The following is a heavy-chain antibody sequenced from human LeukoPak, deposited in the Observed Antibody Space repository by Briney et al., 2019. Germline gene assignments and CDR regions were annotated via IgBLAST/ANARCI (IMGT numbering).Heavy chain of an antibody. J-gene: IGHJ3*02. D-gene: IGHD6-6*01. CDR1: GGSISSSSYY. V-gene: IGHV4-39*01. Sequence: PSETLSLTCTVSGGSISSSSYYWGWIRQPPGKGLEWIGSIYYSGSTYYNPSLKSRVTISVDTSKNQFSLKLSSVTAADTAVYYCARHATGYSSSPTGDAFDIWGQGTMVTVSS. CDR2: IYYSGST. CDR3: ARHATGYSSSPTGDAFDI.